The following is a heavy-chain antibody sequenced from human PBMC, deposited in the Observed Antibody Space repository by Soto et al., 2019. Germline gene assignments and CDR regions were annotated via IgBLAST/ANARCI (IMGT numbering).Heavy chain of an antibody. CDR2: IYYSGST. Sequence: PSDTLSLTCTVSGGSISMYYWSWIRQPPGKGLEWIGYIYYSGSTNYNPSLKSRVTISVDTSKDQFSLKLSSVTAADTAVYYCAREKRSLYRIGWHPYYFHYWGQATLVTVLL. D-gene: IGHD6-19*01. CDR3: AREKRSLYRIGWHPYYFHY. V-gene: IGHV4-59*12. J-gene: IGHJ4*02. CDR1: GGSISMYY.